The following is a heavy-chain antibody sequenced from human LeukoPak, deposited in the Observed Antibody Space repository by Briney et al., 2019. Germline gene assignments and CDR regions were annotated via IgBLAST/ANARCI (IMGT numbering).Heavy chain of an antibody. CDR1: GFTFSSYS. J-gene: IGHJ3*02. CDR3: ARDSNPEMATTHDAFDI. D-gene: IGHD5-24*01. V-gene: IGHV3-21*01. Sequence: GGSLRLSCAASGFTFSSYSMNWVRQAPGKGLEWVSSISSSSSYIYYADSVKGRFTISRDNAKNSLYLQMNSLRAEDTAVYYCARDSNPEMATTHDAFDIWGQGTMVTVSS. CDR2: ISSSSSYI.